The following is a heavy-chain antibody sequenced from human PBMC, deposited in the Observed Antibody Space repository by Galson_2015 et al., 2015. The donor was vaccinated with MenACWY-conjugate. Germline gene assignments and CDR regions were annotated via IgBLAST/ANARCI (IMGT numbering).Heavy chain of an antibody. Sequence: PALVKPTQTLTPTYTFSGFSLSTSGMCVSWIRQPPGKALEWLALLVWAVDNYYSTSLKTRLTISKDTSKNQVVLSMPNMDPVDTAAYYCARTGRTGTGSGAFGIWGQGTMVTVSS. V-gene: IGHV2-70*01. D-gene: IGHD1-7*01. CDR2: LVWAVDN. CDR3: ARTGRTGTGSGAFGI. CDR1: GFSLSTSGMC. J-gene: IGHJ3*02.